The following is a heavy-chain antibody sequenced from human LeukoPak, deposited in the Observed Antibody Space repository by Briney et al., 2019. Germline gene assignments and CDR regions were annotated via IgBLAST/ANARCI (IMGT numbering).Heavy chain of an antibody. J-gene: IGHJ5*02. CDR2: IYYSGST. D-gene: IGHD6-6*01. CDR3: AGSWESIVARGPWFDP. V-gene: IGHV4-59*01. CDR1: GGAISSYY. Sequence: WETLSLPCTVSGGAISSYYWSWTRPPPGKGLEWIGYIYYSGSTNNNPPPKTRPTISVDTSKNQFSLKLSSVTAADTAVYYCAGSWESIVARGPWFDPWGEGTPVTVSS.